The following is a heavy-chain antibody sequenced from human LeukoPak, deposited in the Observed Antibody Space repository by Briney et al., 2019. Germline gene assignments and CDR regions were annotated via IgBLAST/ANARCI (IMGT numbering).Heavy chain of an antibody. J-gene: IGHJ4*02. CDR1: GGSISSSSYY. Sequence: SETLSLTCTVSGGSISSSSYYWGWIRQPPGKGLEWIGSIYYSGSTYYNPSLKSRVTISVDTSKNQFSLKLSSVTAADTAVYYCARVAAAGTESVYWGQGTLVTVSS. D-gene: IGHD6-13*01. CDR3: ARVAAAGTESVY. CDR2: IYYSGST. V-gene: IGHV4-39*01.